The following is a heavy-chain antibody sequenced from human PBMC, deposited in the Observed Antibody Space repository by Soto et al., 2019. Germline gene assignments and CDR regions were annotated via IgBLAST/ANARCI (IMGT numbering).Heavy chain of an antibody. Sequence: EVQLVESGGGLVQPGGSQRLSCAASGFTFSDHYMDWVRQAPGKGLEWVGHIRNKANSYTTHYAASVKGRFTISRDDSKNSLYLPMNSLKTEDTAIYYCARDSGKGAYFDYWGHGTLATVSS. D-gene: IGHD1-26*01. CDR3: ARDSGKGAYFDY. CDR2: IRNKANSYTT. J-gene: IGHJ4*01. V-gene: IGHV3-72*01. CDR1: GFTFSDHY.